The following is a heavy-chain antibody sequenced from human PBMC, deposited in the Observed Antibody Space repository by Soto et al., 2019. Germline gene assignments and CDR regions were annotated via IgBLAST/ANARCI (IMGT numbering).Heavy chain of an antibody. CDR3: ARVSGSYYYGMDV. J-gene: IGHJ6*02. CDR1: GGSIXSSNW. D-gene: IGHD1-26*01. V-gene: IGHV4-4*02. CDR2: IYHSGST. Sequence: SETLSLTCAFSGGSIXSSNWWSWVRQPPGKGLEWIGEIYHSGSTNYNPSLKSRVTISVDKSKNQFSLKLSSVTAADTAVYYCARVSGSYYYGMDVWGQGTTVTVSS.